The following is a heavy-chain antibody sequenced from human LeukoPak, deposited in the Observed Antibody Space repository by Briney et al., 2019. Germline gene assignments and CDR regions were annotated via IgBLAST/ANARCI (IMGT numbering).Heavy chain of an antibody. D-gene: IGHD3-22*01. CDR2: IYYSGST. Sequence: PSETLSLTCTVSGGSVSSGSYYWSWIRQPPGKGLEWIGYIYYSGSTNYNPSLKSRVTISVDTSKNQFSLKLSSVTAADTAVYYCAREGDGSSGYYTYHFDYWGQGTLVTVSS. CDR1: GGSVSSGSYY. J-gene: IGHJ4*02. CDR3: AREGDGSSGYYTYHFDY. V-gene: IGHV4-61*01.